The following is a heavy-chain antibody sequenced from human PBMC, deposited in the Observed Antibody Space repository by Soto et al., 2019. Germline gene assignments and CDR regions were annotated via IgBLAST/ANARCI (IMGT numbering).Heavy chain of an antibody. CDR2: INAGNGNT. Sequence: GASVKVSCKASGYTFTSYAMQWVRQAPGQRLEWMGWINAGNGNTKYSQKFQGRVTITRDTSASTAYMELSSLRSEDTAVYYCARDIMTAKRWLQSNYYGMDVWGQGTTVTVSS. CDR3: ARDIMTAKRWLQSNYYGMDV. J-gene: IGHJ6*02. D-gene: IGHD3-16*01. V-gene: IGHV1-3*01. CDR1: GYTFTSYA.